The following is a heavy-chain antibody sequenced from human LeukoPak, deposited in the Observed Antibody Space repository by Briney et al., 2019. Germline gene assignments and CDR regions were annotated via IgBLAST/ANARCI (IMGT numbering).Heavy chain of an antibody. V-gene: IGHV4-59*08. J-gene: IGHJ5*02. CDR3: ARHHSTTHPGRYWFDP. CDR1: GASIDSNY. CDR2: TYKSEST. Sequence: SETLSLTCTVSGASIDSNYWSWIRQPPGRGLEWIGYTYKSESTNYNPSLKSRVTISADTSKNQFSLRLTSVTAADTAVYYCARHHSTTHPGRYWFDPWGQGTLVTVSS. D-gene: IGHD2/OR15-2a*01.